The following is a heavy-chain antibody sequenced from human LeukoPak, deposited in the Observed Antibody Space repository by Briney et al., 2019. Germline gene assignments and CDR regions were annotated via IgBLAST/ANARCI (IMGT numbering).Heavy chain of an antibody. J-gene: IGHJ4*02. D-gene: IGHD3-3*01. V-gene: IGHV4-39*07. Sequence: SETLSLTCTVSGGSISSSSYYWGWIRQPPGKGLEWIGSIYYSGSTYYNPSLKSRVTISVDTSKNQFSLKLSSVTAADTAVYYCARAAYLEWSPFIDYWGQGTLVTVSS. CDR1: GGSISSSSYY. CDR3: ARAAYLEWSPFIDY. CDR2: IYYSGST.